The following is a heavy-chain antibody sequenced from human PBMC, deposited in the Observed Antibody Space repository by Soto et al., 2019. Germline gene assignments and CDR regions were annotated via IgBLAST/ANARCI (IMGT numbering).Heavy chain of an antibody. J-gene: IGHJ5*02. CDR3: AREPDNYGDYSTTNNCFDP. CDR2: INHSGST. CDR1: GGSFSGYY. D-gene: IGHD4-17*01. V-gene: IGHV4-34*01. Sequence: SETLSLTCAVYGGSFSGYYWSWIRQPPGKGLEWIGEINHSGSTNYNPSLKSRVTISVDTSKNQFSLKLSSVTAADTAVYYCAREPDNYGDYSTTNNCFDPRGQGTLVTVSS.